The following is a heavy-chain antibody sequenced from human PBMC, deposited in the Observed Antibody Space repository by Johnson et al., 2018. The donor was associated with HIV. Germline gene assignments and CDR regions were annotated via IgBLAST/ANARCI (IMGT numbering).Heavy chain of an antibody. CDR2: INSDGSST. CDR1: GFTFSSYW. CDR3: ARGKKQWLDEDAFDI. D-gene: IGHD6-19*01. J-gene: IGHJ3*02. Sequence: VQLVESGGGLVQPGGSLRLSCAASGFTFSSYWMHWVRQAPGKGLVWVSRINSDGSSTSYADSVKGRFTISRDNAKNTLYLQMNSLRAEDTAVYYCARGKKQWLDEDAFDIWGQGTMVTVS. V-gene: IGHV3-74*01.